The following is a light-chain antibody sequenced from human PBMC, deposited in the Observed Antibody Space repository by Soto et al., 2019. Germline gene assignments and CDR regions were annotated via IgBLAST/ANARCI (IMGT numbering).Light chain of an antibody. Sequence: DIQLTQSPSFLSASVGDRVTITCRASQGVSSYLAWYQQKPGKAPKVLIYAAATLQSGVSSRFSGSGSGTEFTLTISRLQAEDFATYYCQQLHSYPLTFGGGTKVEIK. CDR3: QQLHSYPLT. CDR2: AAA. V-gene: IGKV1-9*01. CDR1: QGVSSY. J-gene: IGKJ4*01.